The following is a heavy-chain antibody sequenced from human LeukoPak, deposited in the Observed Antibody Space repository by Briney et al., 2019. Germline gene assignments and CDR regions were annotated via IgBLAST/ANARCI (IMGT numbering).Heavy chain of an antibody. D-gene: IGHD2-2*01. CDR2: INPNSGGT. Sequence: ASVKVSCKASGYTFTGYYMHWVRQAPGQGLEWMGWINPNSGGTNYAQKFQGRVTMTRDTSISTAYMELSRLRSDDTAVYYCARMTTDIVVVPAAILYDYWGQGTLVTVSS. J-gene: IGHJ4*02. CDR3: ARMTTDIVVVPAAILYDY. V-gene: IGHV1-2*02. CDR1: GYTFTGYY.